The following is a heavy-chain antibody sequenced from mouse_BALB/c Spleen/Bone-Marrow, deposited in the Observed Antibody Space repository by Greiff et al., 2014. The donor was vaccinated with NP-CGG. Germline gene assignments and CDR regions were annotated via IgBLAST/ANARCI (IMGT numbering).Heavy chain of an antibody. J-gene: IGHJ2*01. Sequence: VQLQQSGAELMKPGASVKISCKATGYTFSSYWVEWVKQRPGHGLEWIGEILPGSGSTNYNEEFKSKATFTADTSSNTAYMQLSSLTSEDSAVYYCARRGYDGYHWGQGTTLTVSS. CDR3: ARRGYDGYH. CDR2: ILPGSGST. CDR1: GYTFSSYW. D-gene: IGHD2-3*01. V-gene: IGHV1-9*01.